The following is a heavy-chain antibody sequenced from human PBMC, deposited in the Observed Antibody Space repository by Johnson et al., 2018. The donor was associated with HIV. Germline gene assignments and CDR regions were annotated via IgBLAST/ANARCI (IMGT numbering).Heavy chain of an antibody. CDR3: ARGEGYSPRALDI. CDR1: GFTFSSYD. CDR2: IGTAGYT. J-gene: IGHJ3*02. D-gene: IGHD6-13*01. V-gene: IGHV3-13*01. Sequence: VQLVESGGGVVQPGRSLRLSCAASGFTFSSYDMHWVRQATGKGLEWASAIGTAGYTYYPGSVKGRFTISRDNSKNTLYLQMNSLRAEETAVYYCARGEGYSPRALDIWGQGTMVTVSS.